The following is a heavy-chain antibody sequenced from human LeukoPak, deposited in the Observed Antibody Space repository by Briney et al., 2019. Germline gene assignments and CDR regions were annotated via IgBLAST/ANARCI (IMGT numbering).Heavy chain of an antibody. V-gene: IGHV4-59*01. CDR1: GGSISSYY. CDR2: IYYSGST. D-gene: IGHD1-1*01. Sequence: SETLSLTCTVSGGSISSYYWSWIRQPPGKGLEWIGYIYYSGSTNYNPSLKSRVTISVDTSKNQFSLKLSSVTAADTAVYYCARVAPGGTWFDPWGQGALLTVSS. CDR3: ARVAPGGTWFDP. J-gene: IGHJ5*02.